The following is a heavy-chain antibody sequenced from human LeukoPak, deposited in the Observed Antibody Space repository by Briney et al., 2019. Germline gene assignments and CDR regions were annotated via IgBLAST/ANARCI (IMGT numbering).Heavy chain of an antibody. CDR3: ARDVKSRRRQWFGELSVYYYYYMDV. Sequence: SETLSLTCAVYGGYYWSWIRQPPGKGLEWIGEINHSGSTNYNPSLKSRVTISVDTSKNQFSLKLSSVTAADTAVYYCARDVKSRRRQWFGELSVYYYYYMDVWGKGTTVTISS. J-gene: IGHJ6*03. V-gene: IGHV4-34*01. D-gene: IGHD3-10*01. CDR2: INHSGST. CDR1: GGYY.